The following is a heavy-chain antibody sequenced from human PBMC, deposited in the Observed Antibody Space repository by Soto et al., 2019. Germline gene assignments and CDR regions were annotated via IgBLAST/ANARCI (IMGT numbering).Heavy chain of an antibody. D-gene: IGHD2-15*01. CDR1: GGSIRSSSYY. Sequence: QLQLQESGPGLVKPSETLSITCTVAGGSIRSSSYYWGWIRQPPGKGLEWIGNTHYSGRAYYNPSLKGRVTISVDTSKNQFSLKLSSVTAADTAVYSCARWVIEDNRRGADTGGFDPWGQGTLVTVSS. V-gene: IGHV4-39*01. CDR3: ARWVIEDNRRGADTGGFDP. CDR2: THYSGRA. J-gene: IGHJ5*02.